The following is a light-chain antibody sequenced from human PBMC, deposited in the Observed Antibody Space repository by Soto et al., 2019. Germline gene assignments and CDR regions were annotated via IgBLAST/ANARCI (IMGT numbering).Light chain of an antibody. CDR3: QQRGNWPLT. CDR2: GAS. V-gene: IGKV3-11*01. CDR1: QSVSSC. Sequence: EIVLTQSPATLSLSPGERATLSCRASQSVSSCLAWYQQKPGQAPRLLIYGASYRAAGIPARFSGSGSGTDFTLTISSLEPEDFAIYYCQQRGNWPLTFGGGSKVDIK. J-gene: IGKJ4*01.